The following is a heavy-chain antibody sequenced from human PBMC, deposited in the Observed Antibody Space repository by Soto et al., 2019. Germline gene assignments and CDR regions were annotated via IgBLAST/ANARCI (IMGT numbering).Heavy chain of an antibody. CDR2: ISGSGGST. V-gene: IGHV3-23*01. J-gene: IGHJ6*03. CDR3: VAATEYYYYYYMDV. CDR1: GFTFSSYA. D-gene: IGHD2-15*01. Sequence: EVQLLESGGGLVQPGGSLRLSCAASGFTFSSYAMSWVRQAPGKGLEWVSAISGSGGSTYYADSVKGRFTISRDNSKNTLYLQMNSLRAEDTAVYYCVAATEYYYYYYMDVWGKGTTVTVSS.